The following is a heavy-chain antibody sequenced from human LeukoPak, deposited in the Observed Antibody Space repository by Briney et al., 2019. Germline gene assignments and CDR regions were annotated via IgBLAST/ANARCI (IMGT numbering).Heavy chain of an antibody. J-gene: IGHJ4*02. CDR1: GYSFTSYW. D-gene: IGHD1-26*01. CDR2: IYPGDSDT. CDR3: ARLGGSFRVKYYFDY. Sequence: GESLKISCKGFGYSFTSYWIGWVRQMPGKGLEWMGIIYPGDSDTRYSPSFQGQVTISADKSISTAYLQWSSLKASDTAMYYCARLGGSFRVKYYFDYWGQGTLVTVSS. V-gene: IGHV5-51*01.